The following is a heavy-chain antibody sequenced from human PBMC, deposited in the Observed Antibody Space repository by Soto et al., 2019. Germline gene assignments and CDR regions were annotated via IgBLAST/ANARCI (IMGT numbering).Heavy chain of an antibody. Sequence: AGGSLRLSCAASGFTFSSYGMHWVRQAPGKGLEWVAVISYDGSNKYYADSVKGRFTISRDNSKNTLYLQMNSLRAEDTAVYYCAKGGEDGYILKDHSDAFDIWGQGTMVTVSS. CDR1: GFTFSSYG. J-gene: IGHJ3*02. CDR3: AKGGEDGYILKDHSDAFDI. V-gene: IGHV3-30*18. CDR2: ISYDGSNK. D-gene: IGHD5-12*01.